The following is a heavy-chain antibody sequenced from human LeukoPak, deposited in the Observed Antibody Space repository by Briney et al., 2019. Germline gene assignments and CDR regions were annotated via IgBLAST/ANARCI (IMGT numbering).Heavy chain of an antibody. CDR2: ISASGGST. V-gene: IGHV3-23*01. J-gene: IGHJ4*02. CDR3: AEDQRWESPHYLDS. D-gene: IGHD1-26*01. Sequence: PGGSLRLSCAASGFTFSSSAMSWVRQVPGKGLEWVSGISASGGSTNYADSVRGWFTISRDNSKNTLYVQMNSLRDEDTALYYCAEDQRWESPHYLDSWGQGTLVTVSS. CDR1: GFTFSSSA.